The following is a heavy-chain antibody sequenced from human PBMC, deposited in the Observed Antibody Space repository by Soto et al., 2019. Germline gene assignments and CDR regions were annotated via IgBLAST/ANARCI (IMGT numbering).Heavy chain of an antibody. CDR3: ARGPYSSGWTAFDH. CDR1: GYTFTGYY. D-gene: IGHD3-22*01. J-gene: IGHJ4*02. Sequence: QVQLVQSGAEVKKPGASVKVSCKTSGYTFTGYYMHWVRQAPGQGLEWMGWINPNTGGTNYAQKFQGWITMTRDTSISTAYMELRRLRSDDTAVYYCARGPYSSGWTAFDHWGQGTLVTVS. CDR2: INPNTGGT. V-gene: IGHV1-2*04.